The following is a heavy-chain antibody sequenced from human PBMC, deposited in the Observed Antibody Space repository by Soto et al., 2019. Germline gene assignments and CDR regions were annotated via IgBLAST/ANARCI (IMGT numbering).Heavy chain of an antibody. Sequence: ETLRFSCAASGFTFTRYSMNWVRQAPGKGLEWVSSISSTTNYIYYGDSMKGRFTISRDNAKNSLYLEMNSLRAEDTAVYYCARESEDLTSNFDYWGQGTLVTVSS. CDR2: ISSTTNYI. V-gene: IGHV3-21*06. CDR3: ARESEDLTSNFDY. J-gene: IGHJ4*01. CDR1: GFTFTRYS.